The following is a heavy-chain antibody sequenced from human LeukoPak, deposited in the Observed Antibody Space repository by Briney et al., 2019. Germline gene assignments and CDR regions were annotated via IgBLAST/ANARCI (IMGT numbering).Heavy chain of an antibody. CDR1: GGSISSYN. D-gene: IGHD3-22*01. CDR3: ARDGRSRSGYQNWFDP. Sequence: SETLSLTCTVSGGSISSYNWSWIRQPAGKGLEWIGRIYTSGSTNYNPSLKSRVTMSVDTSKNQFSLKLSSVTAADTAVYYCARDGRSRSGYQNWFDPWGQGTLVTVSS. CDR2: IYTSGST. V-gene: IGHV4-4*07. J-gene: IGHJ5*02.